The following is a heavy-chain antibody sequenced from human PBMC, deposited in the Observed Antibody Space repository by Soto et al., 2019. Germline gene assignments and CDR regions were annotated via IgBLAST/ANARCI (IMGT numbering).Heavy chain of an antibody. CDR1: GGSISSGGYY. CDR3: ARDATPIGYCSGGSCYNWFDP. D-gene: IGHD2-15*01. V-gene: IGHV4-31*03. Sequence: SETLSLTCTVSGGSISSGGYYWSWIRQHQGKGLEWIGYIYYSGSTYYNPSLKSRVTISVDTSKNQFSLKLSSVTAADTAVYYCARDATPIGYCSGGSCYNWFDPWGQGTLVTVSS. CDR2: IYYSGST. J-gene: IGHJ5*02.